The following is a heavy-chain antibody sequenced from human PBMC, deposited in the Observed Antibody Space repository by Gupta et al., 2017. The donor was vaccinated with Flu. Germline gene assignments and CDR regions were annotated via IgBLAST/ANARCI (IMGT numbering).Heavy chain of an antibody. D-gene: IGHD3-16*01. J-gene: IGHJ6*02. Sequence: QVPGKGLEWVSGIIWNSGTIGYADSVKGRFTISRDTAKNSLHLQMSSLRAEDTALYYCVKDTSPGGADVWGQGTTVSVSS. V-gene: IGHV3-9*01. CDR2: IIWNSGTI. CDR3: VKDTSPGGADV.